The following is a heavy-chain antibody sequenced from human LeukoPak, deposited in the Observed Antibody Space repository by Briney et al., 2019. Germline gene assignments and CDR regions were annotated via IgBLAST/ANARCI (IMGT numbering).Heavy chain of an antibody. CDR2: TNTDGSTT. Sequence: GGSLRLSCAASGFTFSNYWMHWVRHAPGKGLVWVSRTNTDGSTTSHADSVKGRFTISRDNAKNTLYLQMNSLRVEDTAVYYCARDRWPYSSSCWDYWGQGTLVTVSS. CDR1: GFTFSNYW. V-gene: IGHV3-74*01. J-gene: IGHJ4*02. CDR3: ARDRWPYSSSCWDY. D-gene: IGHD6-13*01.